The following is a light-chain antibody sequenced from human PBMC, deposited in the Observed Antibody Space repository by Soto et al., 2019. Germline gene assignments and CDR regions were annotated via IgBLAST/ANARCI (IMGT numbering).Light chain of an antibody. V-gene: IGKV1-9*01. CDR3: QQLNSFPIP. Sequence: IQLTQSPSSLSASVGDRVTITCRASQGISSFLAWYQQKPGKAPKLLIYGASTLQSGVPSRFSGSGSGTDFALPIGSLQPEDFATYYCQQLNSFPIPFGPGTKVDI. J-gene: IGKJ3*01. CDR1: QGISSF. CDR2: GAS.